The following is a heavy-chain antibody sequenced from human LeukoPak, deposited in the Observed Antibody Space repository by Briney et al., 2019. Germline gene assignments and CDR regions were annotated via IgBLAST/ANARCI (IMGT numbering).Heavy chain of an antibody. CDR2: ISGSGGST. J-gene: IGHJ4*02. CDR1: GFTFSSYA. Sequence: GALRLSCAASGFTFSSYAMCWVRQAPEEGLWWVSAISGSGGSTYYADSVKGRFTISRDNSKNTLYLQMNSLRAEDTAVYYCAKANYDGGFDYWGQGTLVTVSS. V-gene: IGHV3-23*01. D-gene: IGHD3-3*01. CDR3: AKANYDGGFDY.